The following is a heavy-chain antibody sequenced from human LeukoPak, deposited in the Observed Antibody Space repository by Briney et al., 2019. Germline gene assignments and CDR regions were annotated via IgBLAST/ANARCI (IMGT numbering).Heavy chain of an antibody. V-gene: IGHV3-21*01. CDR2: ISSSSSYI. CDR3: ARGRAGSLLDY. J-gene: IGHJ4*02. CDR1: GFTFSSYG. D-gene: IGHD6-13*01. Sequence: GGSLRLSCAASGFTFSSYGMHWVRQAPGKGLEWVSSISSSSSYIYYADSVKGRFTISRDNAKNSLYLQMNSLRAEDTAVYYCARGRAGSLLDYWGQGTLVTVSS.